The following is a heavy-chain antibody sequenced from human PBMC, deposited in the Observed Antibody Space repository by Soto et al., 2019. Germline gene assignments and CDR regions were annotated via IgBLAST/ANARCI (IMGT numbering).Heavy chain of an antibody. D-gene: IGHD3-10*01. CDR1: GGSISPYY. CDR2: INHSGST. V-gene: IGHV4-34*01. Sequence: SETLSLTCTVSGGSISPYYWSWIRQPPGKGLEWIGEINHSGSTNYNPSLKSRVTISVDTSKNQFSLKLSSVTAADTVVYYCARRMVRGLERYNNGYFDYWGQGTLVTVSS. CDR3: ARRMVRGLERYNNGYFDY. J-gene: IGHJ4*02.